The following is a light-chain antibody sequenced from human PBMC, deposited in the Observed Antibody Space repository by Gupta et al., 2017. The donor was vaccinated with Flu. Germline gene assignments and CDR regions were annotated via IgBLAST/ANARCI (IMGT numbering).Light chain of an antibody. CDR2: GDT. CDR3: LVWLSNRDHRYV. CDR1: NIGSKS. J-gene: IGLJ1*01. Sequence: SYVLTQPPSVSVAPGQTARITCGGDNIGSKSVHWYQHKSGQAPVLLVYGDTDRPSGIPERFSGSNSGNTATLTITKVEAGDEADYYCLVWLSNRDHRYVFGDGTKVTVL. V-gene: IGLV3-21*02.